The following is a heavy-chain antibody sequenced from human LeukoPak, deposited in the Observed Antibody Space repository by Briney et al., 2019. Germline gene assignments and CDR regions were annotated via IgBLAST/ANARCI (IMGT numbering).Heavy chain of an antibody. CDR1: GGSFEHYF. J-gene: IGHJ4*02. D-gene: IGHD3-10*01. CDR3: ARHNYYQFDY. V-gene: IGHV4-59*08. CDR2: VYYTGST. Sequence: PSETLSLTCTVSGGSFEHYFWSWIRQPPGKGLEFLGYVYYTGSTDYSPSLKSRLTISADTAKNQFSLNLRSVTAADTAVYFCARHNYYQFDYWGQGTLVTASS.